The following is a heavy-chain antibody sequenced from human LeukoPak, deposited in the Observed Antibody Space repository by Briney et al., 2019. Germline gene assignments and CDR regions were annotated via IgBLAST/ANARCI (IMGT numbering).Heavy chain of an antibody. CDR1: GFTFDDYA. CDR2: ISWNSGGI. Sequence: PGGSLRLSCAASGFTFDDYAMHWVRQAPGKGLEWVSGISWNSGGIGYADSAKGRFTISRDNAKNSLYLQMNSLRAEDTALYYCAKDRHCSSTSCYTYGYNWFDPWGQGTLVTVSS. J-gene: IGHJ5*02. V-gene: IGHV3-9*01. D-gene: IGHD2-2*02. CDR3: AKDRHCSSTSCYTYGYNWFDP.